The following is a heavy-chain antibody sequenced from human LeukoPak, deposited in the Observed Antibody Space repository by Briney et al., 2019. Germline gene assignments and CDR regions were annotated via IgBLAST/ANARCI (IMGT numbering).Heavy chain of an antibody. Sequence: PGGSLRLSCAASGFTFSAYTLTWVRQALGKRPEWLSAITGGHGVTYYADSVRGRFTISRDNSRNTLYLQMTGLTAEDTAVYYCARDQSTTALSEYWGQGTLVAVSS. CDR2: ITGGHGVT. V-gene: IGHV3-23*01. D-gene: IGHD1-7*01. J-gene: IGHJ4*02. CDR1: GFTFSAYT. CDR3: ARDQSTTALSEY.